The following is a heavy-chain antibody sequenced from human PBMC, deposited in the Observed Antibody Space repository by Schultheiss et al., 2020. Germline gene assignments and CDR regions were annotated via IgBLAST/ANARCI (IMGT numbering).Heavy chain of an antibody. CDR1: GFTVSSSY. J-gene: IGHJ6*04. CDR3: ARDSCISTSCYSKGMDV. D-gene: IGHD2-2*01. V-gene: IGHV3-30*03. Sequence: GGSLRLSCAASGFTVSSSYMNWVRQAPGKGLEWVAVISYDGSNKYYADSVKGRFTISRDNSKNTLYLQMNSLRAEDTAVYYCARDSCISTSCYSKGMDVWGKGTTVTGSS. CDR2: ISYDGSNK.